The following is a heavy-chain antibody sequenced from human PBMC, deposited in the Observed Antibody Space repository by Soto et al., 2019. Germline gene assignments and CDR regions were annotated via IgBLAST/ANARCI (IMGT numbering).Heavy chain of an antibody. J-gene: IGHJ4*02. V-gene: IGHV4-34*01. CDR3: ARGGEDYFHY. CDR1: GGSFSGYY. Sequence: SETLSLTCAVYGGSFSGYYWSWIRQPPGKGLEWIGEINHSGSTNYNPSLKSRVTISVDTSKNQFSLKLSSVTAADTAVYYCARGGEDYFHYWGQGTMVTVYS. D-gene: IGHD3-16*01. CDR2: INHSGST.